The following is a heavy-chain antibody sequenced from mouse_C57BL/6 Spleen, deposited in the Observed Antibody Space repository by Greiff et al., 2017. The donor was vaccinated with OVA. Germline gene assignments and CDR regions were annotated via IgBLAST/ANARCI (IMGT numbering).Heavy chain of an antibody. V-gene: IGHV1-80*01. J-gene: IGHJ1*03. CDR1: GYAFSSYW. Sequence: VQLQESGAELVKPGASVKISCKASGYAFSSYWMNWVKQRPGKGLEWIGQIYPGDGDTNYNGKFKGKATLTADKSSSTAYMQLSSLTSEDSAVYFCARRDYGSRGYWYFDVWGTGTTVTVSS. D-gene: IGHD1-1*01. CDR2: IYPGDGDT. CDR3: ARRDYGSRGYWYFDV.